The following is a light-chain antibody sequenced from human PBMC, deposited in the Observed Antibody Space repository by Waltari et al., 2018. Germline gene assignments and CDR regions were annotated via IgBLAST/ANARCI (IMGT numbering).Light chain of an antibody. Sequence: QVVLTQSPSASASLGASVKLTCTLSSGHSDSAIAWHHQQPEKGPRYLMKVNSGGSHIKGDGIPDRFSGSSSGAERYLTISSLQSEDEADYYCQTWDTATHVIFGGGTKLTVL. CDR2: VNSGGSH. J-gene: IGLJ2*01. V-gene: IGLV4-69*01. CDR3: QTWDTATHVI. CDR1: SGHSDSA.